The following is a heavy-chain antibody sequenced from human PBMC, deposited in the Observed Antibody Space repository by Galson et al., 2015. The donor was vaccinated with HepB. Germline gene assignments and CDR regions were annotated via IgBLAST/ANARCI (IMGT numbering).Heavy chain of an antibody. CDR3: ATRDWGLVPGG. Sequence: SLRLSCAASGSTFSSHAMNWVRQAPGKGLEWVSGINSDGSGPNHADSVRGRFTISRDNSRNTLYLQMNSLRAEDTAVYHCATRDWGLVPGGWGQGSLVTVSS. CDR2: INSDGSGP. CDR1: GSTFSSHA. D-gene: IGHD2-21*01. J-gene: IGHJ4*02. V-gene: IGHV3-23*01.